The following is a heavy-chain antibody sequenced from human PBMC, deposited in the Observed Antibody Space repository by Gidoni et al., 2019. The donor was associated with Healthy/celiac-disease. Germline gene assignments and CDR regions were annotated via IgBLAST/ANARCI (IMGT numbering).Heavy chain of an antibody. CDR1: GFTFGDYA. J-gene: IGHJ4*02. D-gene: IGHD3-3*01. CDR3: TRVAPYDFWSGYYPDY. CDR2: IRSKAYCGTT. V-gene: IGHV3-49*04. Sequence: EVQLVESGGGLVQPGRSLRPSCTASGFTFGDYAMSWVRQAPGKGLEWVGFIRSKAYCGTTEYAASVKGRFTISRDESKSIAYLQMNSLKTEDTAVYYCTRVAPYDFWSGYYPDYWGQGTLVTVSS.